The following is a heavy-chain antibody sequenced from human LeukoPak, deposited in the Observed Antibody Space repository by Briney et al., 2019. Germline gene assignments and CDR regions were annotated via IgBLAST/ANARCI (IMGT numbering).Heavy chain of an antibody. CDR2: IYHSGNT. V-gene: IGHV4-38-2*02. J-gene: IGHJ3*02. D-gene: IGHD3-22*01. Sequence: SETLSLTCAVSGYFISTGYYWGWIRQPPGKGLELIGSIYHSGNTYYNPSLKSRVTISVDTSKHQFSLKLTSVTAADTAVYYCARDSSLSSGPTDGFDIWGQGTLVTVSS. CDR3: ARDSSLSSGPTDGFDI. CDR1: GYFISTGYY.